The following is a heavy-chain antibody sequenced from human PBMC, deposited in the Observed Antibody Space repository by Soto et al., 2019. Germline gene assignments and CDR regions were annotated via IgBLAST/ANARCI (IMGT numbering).Heavy chain of an antibody. J-gene: IGHJ6*03. CDR3: ARGYCSSTSCRGHYYYYYMDV. Sequence: QVQLQQWGAGLLKPSETLSLTCAVYGGSFSGYYWSWIRQPPGKGLEWIGEINHSGSTNYKPSLKSRFTISVDTYKNQCSLKLSSVTAADTAVYYCARGYCSSTSCRGHYYYYYMDVWGKGTTVTVSS. V-gene: IGHV4-34*01. CDR2: INHSGST. CDR1: GGSFSGYY. D-gene: IGHD2-2*01.